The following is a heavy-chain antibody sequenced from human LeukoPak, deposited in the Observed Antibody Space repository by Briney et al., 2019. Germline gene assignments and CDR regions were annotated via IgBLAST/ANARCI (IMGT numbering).Heavy chain of an antibody. D-gene: IGHD5-24*01. J-gene: IGHJ1*01. CDR2: INHSGST. V-gene: IGHV4-34*01. CDR1: GGSFSGYY. Sequence: PSETLSLTCAVYGGSFSGYYWSWIRQPPGKGLEWIGEINHSGSTNYNPSLKSRVTISVDTSKNQFSLKLSSVTAADTAVYYCARERENGYNPLVDWGQGTLVTVSS. CDR3: ARERENGYNPLVD.